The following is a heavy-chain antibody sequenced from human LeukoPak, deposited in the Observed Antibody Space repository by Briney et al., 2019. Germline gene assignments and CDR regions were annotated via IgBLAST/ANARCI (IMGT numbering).Heavy chain of an antibody. Sequence: GGSLRLSCAASGFTFSSYSMNWVRQAPGKGLEWVSYISSSSSTIYYADSVKGRFTISRDNAKNSLYLQMNSLRAEDTAVYYCARAAVDTAMAFDYWGQGTLVTVSS. V-gene: IGHV3-48*01. D-gene: IGHD5-18*01. J-gene: IGHJ4*02. CDR2: ISSSSSTI. CDR3: ARAAVDTAMAFDY. CDR1: GFTFSSYS.